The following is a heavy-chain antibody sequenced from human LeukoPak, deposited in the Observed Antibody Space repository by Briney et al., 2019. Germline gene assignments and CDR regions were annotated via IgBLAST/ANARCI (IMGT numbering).Heavy chain of an antibody. CDR2: IIPIFGTA. CDR1: GYTFTSYG. J-gene: IGHJ4*02. V-gene: IGHV1-69*13. Sequence: SVKVSCKASGYTFTSYGISWVRQAPGQGLEWMGGIIPIFGTANYAQKFQGRVTITADESTSTAYMELSSLRSEDTAVYYCARDVVAGNFDYWGQGTLVTVSS. CDR3: ARDVVAGNFDY. D-gene: IGHD6-19*01.